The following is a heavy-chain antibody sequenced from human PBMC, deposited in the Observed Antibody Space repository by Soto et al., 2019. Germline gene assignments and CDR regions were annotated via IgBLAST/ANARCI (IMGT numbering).Heavy chain of an antibody. CDR3: ARESEDLTSNFDY. V-gene: IGHV3-21*06. J-gene: IGHJ4*02. CDR2: ISSTTNYI. Sequence: EVQLVESGGGLVKPGGSLRLSCAASGFNFTRYSMNWVRQAPGKGLEWVSSISSTTNYIYYGDSMKGRFTISKDNAKNSLYLEMNSLRAADTAVYYCARESEDLTSNFDYWGQGTLVTVSS. CDR1: GFNFTRYS.